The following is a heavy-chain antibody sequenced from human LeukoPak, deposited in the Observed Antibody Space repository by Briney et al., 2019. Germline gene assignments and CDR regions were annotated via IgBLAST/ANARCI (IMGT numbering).Heavy chain of an antibody. Sequence: GGSLRLSCAASGFTFSSYAMSWVRQAPGKGLEWVSSISASGGTTYYADSVKGRFTISRDNSRNTLYLQMNSLRAEDTAVYYCAKELATRAVGGAFDIWGQGTMVTVSS. CDR1: GFTFSSYA. D-gene: IGHD1-1*01. V-gene: IGHV3-23*01. J-gene: IGHJ3*02. CDR3: AKELATRAVGGAFDI. CDR2: ISASGGTT.